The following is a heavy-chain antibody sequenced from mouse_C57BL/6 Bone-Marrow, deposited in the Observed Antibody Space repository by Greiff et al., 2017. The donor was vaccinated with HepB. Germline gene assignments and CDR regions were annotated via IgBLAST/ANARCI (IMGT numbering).Heavy chain of an antibody. Sequence: QVQLQQSGAELVRPGTSVKLSCKASGYTFTSYWMHWVKQRPGQGLEWIGVIDPSDSYTNYNQKFKGKATLTVDTSSSTAYMQLSSLTSEDSAVYYCAPLLRGYFDVWGTGTTVTVSS. CDR2: IDPSDSYT. V-gene: IGHV1-59*01. D-gene: IGHD1-2*01. J-gene: IGHJ1*03. CDR1: GYTFTSYW. CDR3: APLLRGYFDV.